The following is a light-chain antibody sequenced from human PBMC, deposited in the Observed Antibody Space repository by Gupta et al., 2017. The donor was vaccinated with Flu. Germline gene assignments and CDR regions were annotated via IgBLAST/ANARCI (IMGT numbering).Light chain of an antibody. V-gene: IGLV2-8*01. CDR1: SSDVGGYNY. CDR2: EVS. CDR3: GSHGGSNKYV. J-gene: IGLJ1*01. Sequence: ALTQPPSAVGSPSQSVTISFTGTSSDVGGYNYVCWYQQHPGKAHNLMIYEVSKRPAGVAGRFSGSKSGSAASLTVSGHQAEDEDDYYCGSHGGSNKYVFGPGTKVTVL.